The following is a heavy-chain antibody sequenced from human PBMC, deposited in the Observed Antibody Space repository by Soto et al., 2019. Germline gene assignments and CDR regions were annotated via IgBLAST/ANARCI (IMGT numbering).Heavy chain of an antibody. Sequence: GGSLRLSCAASGFTFSSYWMSWVRQAPGKGLEWVANIKQDGSEKYYVDSVKGRFTISRDNAKNSLYLQMNSLRAEDTAVYYCARDTRGYSYGYGDYYYGMDVWGQGTTVTVSS. V-gene: IGHV3-7*03. CDR3: ARDTRGYSYGYGDYYYGMDV. D-gene: IGHD5-18*01. J-gene: IGHJ6*02. CDR2: IKQDGSEK. CDR1: GFTFSSYW.